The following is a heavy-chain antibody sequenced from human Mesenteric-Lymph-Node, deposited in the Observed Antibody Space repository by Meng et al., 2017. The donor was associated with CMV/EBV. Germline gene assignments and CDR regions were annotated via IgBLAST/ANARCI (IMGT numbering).Heavy chain of an antibody. CDR3: ARRPPTENAFDI. V-gene: IGHV4-38-2*02. Sequence: GSLRLSCTVSRYSISSGYYWGWIRQPPGKGLEWIGSIYHSGSTYYNPSLKSRVTISVDTSKNQFSLKLSSVTAADTAVYYCARRPPTENAFDIWGQGNAGHRLL. CDR2: IYHSGST. J-gene: IGHJ3*02. CDR1: RYSISSGYY. D-gene: IGHD4-17*01.